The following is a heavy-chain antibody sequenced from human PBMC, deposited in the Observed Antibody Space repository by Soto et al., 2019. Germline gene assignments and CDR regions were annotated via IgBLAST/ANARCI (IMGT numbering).Heavy chain of an antibody. D-gene: IGHD6-13*01. V-gene: IGHV3-21*01. J-gene: IGHJ6*02. CDR3: ARVRSSSWYYYYYYYGMDV. Sequence: GESLKISCAASGFTFSSYSMNWVRQAPGKGLEWVSSISSSSSYIYYADSVKGRFTISRDNAKNSLYLQMNSLRAEDTAVYYCARVRSSSWYYYYYYYGMDVWGRGTTVTVSS. CDR2: ISSSSSYI. CDR1: GFTFSSYS.